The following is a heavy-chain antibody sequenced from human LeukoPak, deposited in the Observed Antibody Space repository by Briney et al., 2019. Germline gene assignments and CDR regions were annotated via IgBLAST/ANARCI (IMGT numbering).Heavy chain of an antibody. Sequence: ASVKVSCKASGYTFTSYYMHWVRQAPGQGLEWMGINNPSGGSTSYAQKFQGRVTMTRDTSTSTVYMELSSLRSEDTAVYYCARTGGVATPFDYWGQGTLVTVSS. CDR1: GYTFTSYY. CDR2: NNPSGGST. V-gene: IGHV1-46*01. J-gene: IGHJ4*02. CDR3: ARTGGVATPFDY. D-gene: IGHD3-3*01.